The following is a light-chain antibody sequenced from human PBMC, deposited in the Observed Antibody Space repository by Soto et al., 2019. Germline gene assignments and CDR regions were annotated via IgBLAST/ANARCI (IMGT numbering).Light chain of an antibody. CDR2: KAS. V-gene: IGKV1-5*03. Sequence: DIQMTQSPSTLSASVGDRVTITCRASQSINSWLAWYQQEPGKAPKLLIYKASSLQSGVPSRFSGSGSATDFTLTSSSLQPDDFATYYCQHYNSYPPSTFGQGTKVEIK. CDR3: QHYNSYPPST. J-gene: IGKJ1*01. CDR1: QSINSW.